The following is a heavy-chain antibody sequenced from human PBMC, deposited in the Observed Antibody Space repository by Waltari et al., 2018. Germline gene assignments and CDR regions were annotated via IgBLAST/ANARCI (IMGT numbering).Heavy chain of an antibody. V-gene: IGHV4-34*01. CDR1: GGSFSGYY. J-gene: IGHJ6*02. Sequence: QVQLQQWGAGLLKPSETLSLPCAVCGGSFSGYYWNLIRQPPGKGLEWIGEINHRGSTNYNPSLKSRVTISVDTSKNQFSLKLSSVTAADTAVYYCARDGFGAYYGMDVWGQGTTVTVSS. CDR3: ARDGFGAYYGMDV. D-gene: IGHD3-10*01. CDR2: INHRGST.